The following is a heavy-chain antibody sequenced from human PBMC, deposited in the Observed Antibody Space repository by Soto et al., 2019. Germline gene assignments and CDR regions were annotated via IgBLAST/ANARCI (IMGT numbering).Heavy chain of an antibody. CDR3: ARHSLALRKNNWFDP. J-gene: IGHJ5*02. Sequence: SETLSLTCTVSGDSIISSDFYWGWVRQPPGKGLEWIGSIFYLGSSYYNPSLKSRVTMSVDTSKNQFSLRLRSVTAADTALYFRARHSLALRKNNWFDPWGQGIMVTVSS. D-gene: IGHD3-3*02. CDR1: GDSIISSDFY. V-gene: IGHV4-39*01. CDR2: IFYLGSS.